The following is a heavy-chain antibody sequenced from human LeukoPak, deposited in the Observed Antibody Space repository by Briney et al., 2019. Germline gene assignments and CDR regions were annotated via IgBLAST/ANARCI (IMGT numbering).Heavy chain of an antibody. CDR3: AKDPPITGTGFDY. CDR1: GFTSTSCG. J-gene: IGHJ4*02. V-gene: IGHV3-30*02. D-gene: IGHD1-7*01. CDR2: IHYDGTKT. Sequence: GGSLRLSCAASGFTSTSCGMHWVRQAPGRVLEWVAFIHYDGTKTFYADSVNDRFTISRDISKNTLYLQMNSLRAEDTAVYYCAKDPPITGTGFDYWGQGTLVTVSS.